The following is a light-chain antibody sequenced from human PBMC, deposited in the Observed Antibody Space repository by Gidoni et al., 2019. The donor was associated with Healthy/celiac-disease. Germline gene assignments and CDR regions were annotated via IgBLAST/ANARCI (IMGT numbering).Light chain of an antibody. J-gene: IGLJ2*01. CDR2: EDN. V-gene: IGLV6-57*02. CDR3: QSYDSSNVV. Sequence: NFMLTQPHSVSESPGKTVTISCTGSSGSIASNYVQWYQQRPCSAPTTVIYEDNQRPSGVPDRFSGSIDSSSNSASLTISGLKTEDEADYYCQSYDSSNVVFGGGTKLTVL. CDR1: SGSIASNY.